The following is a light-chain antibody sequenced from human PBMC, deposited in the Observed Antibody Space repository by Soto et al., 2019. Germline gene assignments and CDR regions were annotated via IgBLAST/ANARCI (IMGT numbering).Light chain of an antibody. Sequence: QSVLTQTASVSGSPGQSITISCAGTSTDVGGYNYVSWYQLHPGKAPKLIIYEDTNRPSGVSDRFSGSKSGNTASLTISGLQAEDEADYYCFSYAGSSTLVFGGGTK. CDR1: STDVGGYNY. CDR2: EDT. J-gene: IGLJ2*01. CDR3: FSYAGSSTLV. V-gene: IGLV2-14*01.